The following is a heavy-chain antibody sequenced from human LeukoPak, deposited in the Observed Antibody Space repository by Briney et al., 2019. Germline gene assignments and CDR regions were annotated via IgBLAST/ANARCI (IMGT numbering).Heavy chain of an antibody. CDR3: ARGRVITIFGVATGGNWFDP. CDR1: GGSFSGYY. Sequence: PSETLSLTSAVYGGSFSGYYWGWIRQTPGKGLEWIGEINHSGSTNYNPSLKSRVTISVDTSKNQFSLKLSSVTAADTAVYYCARGRVITIFGVATGGNWFDPWGQGTWSPSPQ. V-gene: IGHV4-34*01. J-gene: IGHJ5*02. CDR2: INHSGST. D-gene: IGHD3-3*01.